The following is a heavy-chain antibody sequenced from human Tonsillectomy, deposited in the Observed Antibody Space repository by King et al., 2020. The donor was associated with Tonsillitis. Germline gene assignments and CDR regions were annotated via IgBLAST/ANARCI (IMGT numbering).Heavy chain of an antibody. D-gene: IGHD4-23*01. CDR1: GGSVSSGSYY. Sequence: QLQESGPGLVKPSETLSLTCTVSGGSVSSGSYYWSWIRQPPGKGLEWIGDIYYIGSTNNNPSLKSRVSTSIDTSKNQFSLKLSSVTAADTAVYYCARGSAVVKNGMDVWGQGTTVTVSS. CDR3: ARGSAVVKNGMDV. CDR2: IYYIGST. V-gene: IGHV4-61*01. J-gene: IGHJ6*02.